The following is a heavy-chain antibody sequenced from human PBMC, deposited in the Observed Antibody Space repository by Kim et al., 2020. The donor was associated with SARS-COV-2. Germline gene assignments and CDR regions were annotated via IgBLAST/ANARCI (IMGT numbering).Heavy chain of an antibody. D-gene: IGHD3-10*01. V-gene: IGHV3-33*06. CDR2: IWYDGSNK. CDR3: AKDGWPGSGSSLRNGMDV. Sequence: GGSLRLSCAASGFTFSSYGMHWVRQAPGKGLEWVAVIWYDGSNKYYADSVKGRFTISRDNSKNTLYLQMNSLRAEDTAVYYCAKDGWPGSGSSLRNGMDVWGQGTTVTVSS. CDR1: GFTFSSYG. J-gene: IGHJ6*02.